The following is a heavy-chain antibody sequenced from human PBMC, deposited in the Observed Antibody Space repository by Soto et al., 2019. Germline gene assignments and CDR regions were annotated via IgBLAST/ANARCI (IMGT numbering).Heavy chain of an antibody. Sequence: QVQLVESGGGVVQPGRSLRLSCAASGFTFSSYGMHWVRQAPGKGLEWVAVIWDDGSTKYYADSVKGRFTISRDNSKNTLYRQRNSLRAEDTAVYYCASEYCSGGSCYYYGMDVWGQGTTVTVSS. CDR3: ASEYCSGGSCYYYGMDV. V-gene: IGHV3-33*01. CDR1: GFTFSSYG. D-gene: IGHD2-15*01. J-gene: IGHJ6*02. CDR2: IWDDGSTK.